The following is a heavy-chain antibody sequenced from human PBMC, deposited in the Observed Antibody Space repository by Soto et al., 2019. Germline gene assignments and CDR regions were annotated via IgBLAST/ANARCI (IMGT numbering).Heavy chain of an antibody. CDR1: GFTFSSYG. CDR3: AKDLSYSSGWPMDV. D-gene: IGHD6-19*01. J-gene: IGHJ6*02. CDR2: ISYDGSNK. Sequence: QVQLVESGGGVVQPGRSLRLSCAASGFTFSSYGMHWVRQAPGKGLEWVAVISYDGSNKYYADSVKGRFTISRDNSKNTLYLQMNSLRAEDTAVYYCAKDLSYSSGWPMDVWGQGTTVTVSS. V-gene: IGHV3-30*18.